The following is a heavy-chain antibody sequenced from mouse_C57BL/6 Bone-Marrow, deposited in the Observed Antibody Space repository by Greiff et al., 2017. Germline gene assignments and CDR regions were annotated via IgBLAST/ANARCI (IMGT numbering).Heavy chain of an antibody. CDR1: GYSFTDYN. CDR2: INPNYGTT. V-gene: IGHV1-39*01. CDR3: ARGYDYDYAMDY. J-gene: IGHJ4*01. Sequence: VQLQQSGPELVKPGASVKISCKASGYSFTDYNMNWVKQSNGKSLEWIGEINPNYGTTSYNEKFKGKATLTVDQSSSTAYMELNSLTSEDSAVYYCARGYDYDYAMDYWGQGTSVTVSS. D-gene: IGHD2-4*01.